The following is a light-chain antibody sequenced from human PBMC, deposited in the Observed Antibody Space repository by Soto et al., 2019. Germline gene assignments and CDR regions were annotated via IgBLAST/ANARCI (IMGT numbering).Light chain of an antibody. J-gene: IGKJ4*01. CDR2: GAS. V-gene: IGKV3-15*01. CDR3: QQSIRWPLT. CDR1: QDVSSN. Sequence: EMVVTQSPATLSVSPGERATLSCRASQDVSSNLAWYQQKPGQAPRLLIYGASTRATGTPARFSGSGSGTEFTRTISSLQSEDYAVYFCQQSIRWPLTFGGGTKVEIK.